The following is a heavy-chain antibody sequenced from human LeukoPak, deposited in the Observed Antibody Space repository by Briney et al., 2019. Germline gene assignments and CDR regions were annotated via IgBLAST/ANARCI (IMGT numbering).Heavy chain of an antibody. D-gene: IGHD6-19*01. CDR3: AKCSGWFVRGKDYYYYYMDV. CDR1: GFTFSSYS. J-gene: IGHJ6*03. Sequence: GGSLRLSCAASGFTFSSYSMNWVRQAPGKGLEWVSTVSTTGGSTYYADSVKGRFTISRDNSKDTLYLQMNSLRAEDTAVYYCAKCSGWFVRGKDYYYYYMDVWGKGTTVTVSS. V-gene: IGHV3-23*01. CDR2: VSTTGGST.